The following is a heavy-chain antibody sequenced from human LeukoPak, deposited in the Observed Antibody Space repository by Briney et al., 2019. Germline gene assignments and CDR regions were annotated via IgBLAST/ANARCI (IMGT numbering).Heavy chain of an antibody. Sequence: ASVKVSCKASGYTFTGYYMHWVRQAPGQGLEWMGWINPNSGGTNYAQKFQGRVTMTRDTSISTAYMELSRLRSDDTAVYYCAGVGHSNYEGIDYWGQGTLVTVSS. CDR2: INPNSGGT. J-gene: IGHJ4*02. CDR1: GYTFTGYY. CDR3: AGVGHSNYEGIDY. V-gene: IGHV1-2*02. D-gene: IGHD4-11*01.